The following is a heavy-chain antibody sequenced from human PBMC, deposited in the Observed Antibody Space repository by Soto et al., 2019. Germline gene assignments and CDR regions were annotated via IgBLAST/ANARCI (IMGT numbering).Heavy chain of an antibody. CDR2: IYPGDSDT. V-gene: IGHV5-51*01. D-gene: IGHD3-22*01. CDR3: ARVNYDSSGYPDY. CDR1: GYSFTSHW. J-gene: IGHJ4*02. Sequence: GESLKISCKGSGYSFTSHWIGWVRQMPGKGLEWMGIIYPGDSDTRYSPSFQGQVTISADKSISTAYLQWSSLKASDTAMYYCARVNYDSSGYPDYWGQGTLVTVSS.